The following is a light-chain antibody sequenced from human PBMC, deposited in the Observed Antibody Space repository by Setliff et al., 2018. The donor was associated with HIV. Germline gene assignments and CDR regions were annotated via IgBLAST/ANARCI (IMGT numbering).Light chain of an antibody. V-gene: IGLV3-21*01. CDR1: DIGTKS. Sequence: SYELTQPSSVSVAPGKTATITCEGNDIGTKSVHCYKQKPGQAPVLLIYYNGDRTSEIPARFSGSNSGSTATLTISWVEAGDEADYYCQLWDSASDHGVFGGGTKVTVL. CDR3: QLWDSASDHGV. CDR2: YNG. J-gene: IGLJ3*02.